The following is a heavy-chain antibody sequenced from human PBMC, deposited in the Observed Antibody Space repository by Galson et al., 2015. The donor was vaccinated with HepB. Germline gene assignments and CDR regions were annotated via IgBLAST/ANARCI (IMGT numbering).Heavy chain of an antibody. CDR2: ISYDGSNK. CDR3: ASSGLLGTIFWTD. V-gene: IGHV3-30*04. CDR1: GFTFSSYA. J-gene: IGHJ4*02. Sequence: SLRLSCAASGFTFSSYAMHWVRQAPGKGLEWVAVISYDGSNKYYADSVKGRFTISRDNSKNTLYLQMNSLRAEATAVYYCASSGLLGTIFWTDWGQGTLVTVSS. D-gene: IGHD3-9*01.